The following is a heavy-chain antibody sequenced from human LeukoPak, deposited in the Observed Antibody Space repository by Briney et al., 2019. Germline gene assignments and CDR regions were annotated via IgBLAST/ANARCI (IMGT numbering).Heavy chain of an antibody. D-gene: IGHD3-9*01. V-gene: IGHV4-59*01. J-gene: IGHJ5*02. CDR2: IYYSGST. Sequence: SETLSLTCTVSGGSISSYYWSWIRQPPGKGLEWIGYIYYSGSTNYNPSLKSRVTISVDTSKNQFSLKLSPVTAADTAVYYCARVMLTGYSNWFDPWGQGTLVTVSS. CDR3: ARVMLTGYSNWFDP. CDR1: GGSISSYY.